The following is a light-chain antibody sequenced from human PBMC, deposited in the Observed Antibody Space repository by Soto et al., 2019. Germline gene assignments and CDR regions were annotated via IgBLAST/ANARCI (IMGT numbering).Light chain of an antibody. CDR1: QSVSSSY. CDR2: GAS. V-gene: IGKV3-20*01. J-gene: IGKJ3*01. CDR3: QQYGSSPLT. Sequence: EIVLTQSPGTLSLSPGERATLSCRASQSVSSSYLAWYQQKPGQAPRLLIYGASSRATGIPDRFSGSGSGTDFTLPISRLEPEDFAVYYCQQYGSSPLTSGPGTKVDI.